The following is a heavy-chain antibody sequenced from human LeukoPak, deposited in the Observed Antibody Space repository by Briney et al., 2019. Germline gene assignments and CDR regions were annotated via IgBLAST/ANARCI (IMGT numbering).Heavy chain of an antibody. CDR1: GGSFSGYY. J-gene: IGHJ4*02. CDR2: INHSGST. V-gene: IGHV4-34*01. CDR3: ATSAVQLERGFDY. Sequence: SETLSLTCAVYGGSFSGYYWSWIRQPPGKGLEWIGEINHSGSTNYNPSLKSRVTISVDTSKNQFSLKLSSATAADTAVYYCATSAVQLERGFDYWGQGTLVTVSS. D-gene: IGHD1-1*01.